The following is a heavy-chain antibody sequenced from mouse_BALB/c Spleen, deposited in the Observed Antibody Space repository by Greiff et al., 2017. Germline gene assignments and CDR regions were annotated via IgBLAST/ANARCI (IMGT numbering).Heavy chain of an antibody. D-gene: IGHD2-1*01. CDR2: ILPGSGST. V-gene: IGHV1-9*01. CDR3: ARSVYYGNYNWYFDV. CDR1: GYTFSSYW. Sequence: VQLQQSGAELMKPGASVKISCKATGYTFSSYWIEWVKQRPGHGLEWIGEILPGSGSTNYNEKFKGKATFTADTSSNTAYMQLSSLTSEDSAVYYCARSVYYGNYNWYFDVWGAGTTVTVSS. J-gene: IGHJ1*01.